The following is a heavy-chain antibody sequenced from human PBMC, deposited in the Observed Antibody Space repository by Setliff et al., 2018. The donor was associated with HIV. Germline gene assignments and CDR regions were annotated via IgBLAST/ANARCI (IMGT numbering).Heavy chain of an antibody. CDR3: ARGAYYYDSTGYPRDPFDV. V-gene: IGHV1-2*02. Sequence: GASVKVSCKASGYTFTGYFLNWVRQAPGQGLEWMGWINPNSGGTNYAQKFQGRVTMTRDTSISTAYMELSRLRSDDTAVYYCARGAYYYDSTGYPRDPFDVWGQGTMVT. D-gene: IGHD3-22*01. CDR2: INPNSGGT. J-gene: IGHJ3*01. CDR1: GYTFTGYF.